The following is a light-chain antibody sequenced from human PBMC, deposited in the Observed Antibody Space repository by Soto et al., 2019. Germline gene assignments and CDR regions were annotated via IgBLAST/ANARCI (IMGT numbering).Light chain of an antibody. J-gene: IGLJ2*01. CDR3: SSYAGSNSHVV. V-gene: IGLV2-8*01. CDR1: SSDVGGYNY. CDR2: EVS. Sequence: QSALTQPPSASGSPGQSVTISCTGTSSDVGGYNYVSWYQHHPGKAPKLMIYEVSKRPSGVPDRFSGSKSGNTASXTVSGLQAEDEADYYCSSYAGSNSHVVFGGGTKLTVL.